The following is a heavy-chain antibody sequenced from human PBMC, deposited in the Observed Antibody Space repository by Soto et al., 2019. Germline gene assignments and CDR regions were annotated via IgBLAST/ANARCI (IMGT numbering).Heavy chain of an antibody. J-gene: IGHJ4*02. CDR1: GGFISSYY. CDR2: IYYSGST. Sequence: PSETLSLTCTVSGGFISSYYWSWIRQPPGKGLEWIGYIYYSGSTNYNPSLKSRVTISVDTSKNQFSLKLSSVTAADTAVYYCAREVLWFGESLFFDCWGQGTLVTVSS. D-gene: IGHD3-10*01. V-gene: IGHV4-59*01. CDR3: AREVLWFGESLFFDC.